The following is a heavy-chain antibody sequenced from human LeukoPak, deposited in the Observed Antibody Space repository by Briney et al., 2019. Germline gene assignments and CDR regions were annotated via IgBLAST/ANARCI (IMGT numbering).Heavy chain of an antibody. Sequence: PSETLSLTCTVSGGSISSSSYYWGWIRQPPGKGLEWIGSIYYSGSTYYNPSLKSRVAISVDTSKNQFSLKLSSVTAADTAVYYCARRPCSSTSCYPGAFDIWGQGTMVTVSS. CDR2: IYYSGST. J-gene: IGHJ3*02. CDR1: GGSISSSSYY. CDR3: ARRPCSSTSCYPGAFDI. V-gene: IGHV4-39*01. D-gene: IGHD2-2*01.